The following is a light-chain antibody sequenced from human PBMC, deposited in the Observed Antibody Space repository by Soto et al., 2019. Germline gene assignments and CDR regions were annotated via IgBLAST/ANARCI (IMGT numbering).Light chain of an antibody. J-gene: IGKJ3*01. CDR2: GAS. V-gene: IGKV3-20*01. CDR3: PQCGSPRFT. Sequence: EIVLTQSPGTLSLSPGERATLSCRASQSVSSSYLAWYQQKPGQAPRVLISGASSRATCIPDRFSGSGSGTDFTLNISTLEPAESGVDDCPQCGSPRFTFGPGTKVDI. CDR1: QSVSSSY.